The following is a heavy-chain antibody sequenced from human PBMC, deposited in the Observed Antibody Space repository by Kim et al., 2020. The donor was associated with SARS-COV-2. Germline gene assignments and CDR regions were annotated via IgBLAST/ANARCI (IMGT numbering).Heavy chain of an antibody. CDR1: GGSISSYY. CDR3: ARDLGLQYTNGDAFDI. Sequence: SETLSLTCTVSGGSISSYYWSWIRQPPGKGLEWIGYIYYSGSTNYNPSLKSRVTISVDTSKNQFSLKLSSVTAADTAVYYCARDLGLQYTNGDAFDIWGQGTMVTVSS. D-gene: IGHD4-4*01. J-gene: IGHJ3*02. CDR2: IYYSGST. V-gene: IGHV4-59*13.